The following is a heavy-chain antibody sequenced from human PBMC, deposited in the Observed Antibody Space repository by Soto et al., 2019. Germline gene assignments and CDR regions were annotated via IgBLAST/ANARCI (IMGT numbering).Heavy chain of an antibody. CDR3: ARRPTYYYDSSGYDFDY. CDR2: IYYSGSA. V-gene: IGHV4-39*01. CDR1: GGSISSSSYY. Sequence: SETLSLTCTVSGGSISSSSYYWGWIRQPPGKGLEWIGSIYYSGSAYYNPSLKSRVTISVDTSKNQFSLKLSSVTAADTAVYYCARRPTYYYDSSGYDFDYWGQGTLVTVSS. D-gene: IGHD3-22*01. J-gene: IGHJ4*02.